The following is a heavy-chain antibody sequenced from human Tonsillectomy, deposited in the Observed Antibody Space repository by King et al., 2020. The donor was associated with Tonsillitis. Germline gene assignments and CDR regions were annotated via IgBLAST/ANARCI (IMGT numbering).Heavy chain of an antibody. CDR2: IYGGGST. CDR3: VRTSPGVAAAGTINFDS. V-gene: IGHV3-53*01. CDR1: GFSVNTNY. Sequence: VQLVESGGGLTQPGGSLRLSCAASGFSVNTNYMSWVRQAPGKGLAWVSVIYGGGSTFYADSVKGRFIISRDSSKNTVYLQMDTLRAEDTAMYYCVRTSPGVAAAGTINFDSWGQGTLVTVSS. D-gene: IGHD6-13*01. J-gene: IGHJ4*02.